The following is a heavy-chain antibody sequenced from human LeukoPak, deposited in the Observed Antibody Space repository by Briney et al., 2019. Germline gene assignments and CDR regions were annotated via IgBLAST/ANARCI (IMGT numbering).Heavy chain of an antibody. J-gene: IGHJ6*02. CDR3: ARDWEYCSSTSCQWGPYYYGMDV. Sequence: SVKVSCKASGGTFSSYTISWVRQAPGQGLEWMGRIIPILGIANYAQKFQGRVTITADKSTSTAYMELSSLRSEDTAVYYCARDWEYCSSTSCQWGPYYYGMDVWGQGTTVTVSS. CDR2: IIPILGIA. D-gene: IGHD2-2*01. CDR1: GGTFSSYT. V-gene: IGHV1-69*04.